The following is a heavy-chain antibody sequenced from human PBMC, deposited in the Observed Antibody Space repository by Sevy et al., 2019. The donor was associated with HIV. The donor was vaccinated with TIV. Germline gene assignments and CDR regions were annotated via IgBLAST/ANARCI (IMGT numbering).Heavy chain of an antibody. D-gene: IGHD2-15*01. J-gene: IGHJ4*02. V-gene: IGHV1-18*01. Sequence: ASVKVSCKASGYLFTSYRITWVRQAPGKRLELVGWISPHNGDTNYAQRVQDRVTMITDTSTTTAYMEWRSLTSDDSAVYYCAIAYCSGGRCYALAYWGQGTLVTVSS. CDR1: GYLFTSYR. CDR2: ISPHNGDT. CDR3: AIAYCSGGRCYALAY.